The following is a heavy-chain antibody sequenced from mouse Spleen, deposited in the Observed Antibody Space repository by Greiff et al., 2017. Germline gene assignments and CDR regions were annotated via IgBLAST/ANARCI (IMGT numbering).Heavy chain of an antibody. Sequence: EVKLVESGGGLVKLGGSLKLSCAASGFTFSSYAMSWVRQTPEKRLEWVATISSGGGNTYYPDSVKGRFTISRDNAKNTLYLQMSSLKSEDTAMYYCATGTGGYYFDYWGQGTTLTVSS. CDR1: GFTFSSYA. J-gene: IGHJ2*01. CDR3: ATGTGGYYFDY. V-gene: IGHV5-9*04. D-gene: IGHD4-1*01. CDR2: ISSGGGNT.